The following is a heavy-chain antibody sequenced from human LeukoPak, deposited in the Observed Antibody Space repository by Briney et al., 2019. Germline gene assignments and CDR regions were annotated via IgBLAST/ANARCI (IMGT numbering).Heavy chain of an antibody. CDR1: GLRFRSYA. CDR2: ISYDGSNE. Sequence: GGSLRLSCVASGLRFRSYAMNWVRQAPGKGLECVAVISYDGSNEHYADSVKGRFTISRDNSKNTLYLQMNSLRVEDTAVYYCARDLSGGGLDYWGQGTLVTVSS. D-gene: IGHD3-10*01. J-gene: IGHJ4*02. V-gene: IGHV3-30-3*01. CDR3: ARDLSGGGLDY.